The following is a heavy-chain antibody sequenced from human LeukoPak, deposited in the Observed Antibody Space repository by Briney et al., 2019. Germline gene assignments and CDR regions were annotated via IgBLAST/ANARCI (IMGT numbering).Heavy chain of an antibody. D-gene: IGHD4-11*01. CDR1: GYTFTTYG. CDR2: ISPDNGNT. CDR3: ARLMGYSDYPFDY. V-gene: IGHV1-18*01. Sequence: GASVKVSCEASGYTFTTYGISWVRQAPGQGLEWMGWISPDNGNTIYAQKVQGRVTMTTDTSTSTAYVELGGLRSDDTALYYCARLMGYSDYPFDYWGQGTLVTVSS. J-gene: IGHJ4*02.